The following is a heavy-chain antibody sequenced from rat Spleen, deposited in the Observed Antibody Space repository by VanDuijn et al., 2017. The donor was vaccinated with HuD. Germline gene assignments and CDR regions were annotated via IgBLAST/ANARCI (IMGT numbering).Heavy chain of an antibody. CDR3: TTTWNFDY. CDR1: GFTYSNYV. D-gene: IGHD1-10*01. J-gene: IGHJ2*01. V-gene: IGHV5S23*01. Sequence: EVQLVESGGGLVQPGRSLKLSCAASGFTYSNYVMAWVSQAPTKGLEWVASISTGGGNTYYRDSVKGRFTISRDNAKSTLYLQMDSLRSEDTATYYCTTTWNFDYWGQGVMVTVSS. CDR2: ISTGGGNT.